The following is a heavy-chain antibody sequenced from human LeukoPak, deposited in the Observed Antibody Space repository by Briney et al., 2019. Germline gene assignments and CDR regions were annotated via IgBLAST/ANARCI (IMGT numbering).Heavy chain of an antibody. V-gene: IGHV4-31*03. Sequence: SQTLSLTRTVSGGSISSGGYYWSWIRQHPGKGLEWIGYIYYSGSTYYNPSLKSRVTISVDTSKNQFSLKLSSVTAADTAVYYCARDRGGDLIDYWGQGTLVTVSS. CDR1: GGSISSGGYY. CDR2: IYYSGST. CDR3: ARDRGGDLIDY. D-gene: IGHD2-21*02. J-gene: IGHJ4*02.